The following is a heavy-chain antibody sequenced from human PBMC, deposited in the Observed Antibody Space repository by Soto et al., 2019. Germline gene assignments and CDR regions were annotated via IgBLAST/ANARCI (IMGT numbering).Heavy chain of an antibody. CDR2: IYYSGST. V-gene: IGHV4-59*01. CDR1: GGSISSYY. D-gene: IGHD6-13*01. CDR3: ARVSDRSRTFDY. J-gene: IGHJ4*02. Sequence: SETLSLTCTVSGGSISSYYWSWIRQPPGKGLEWIGYIYYSGSTNYNPSLKSRVTISVDTSKNQFSLKLSSVTAADTAVYYCARVSDRSRTFDYWGQGTLVTVSS.